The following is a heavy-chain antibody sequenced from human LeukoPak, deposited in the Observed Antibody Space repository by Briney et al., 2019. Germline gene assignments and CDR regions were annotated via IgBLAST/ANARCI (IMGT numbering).Heavy chain of an antibody. Sequence: GGSLRLSCAASGFTFSSYSMNWVRQAPGKGLEWVSSISSSSSYIYYADSVKGRFTISRDNAKNSLYLQMNSLRAEDTAVYYCAIIRSSAAGFDYWGQGTLVTVSS. J-gene: IGHJ4*02. CDR1: GFTFSSYS. CDR2: ISSSSSYI. D-gene: IGHD6-13*01. V-gene: IGHV3-21*01. CDR3: AIIRSSAAGFDY.